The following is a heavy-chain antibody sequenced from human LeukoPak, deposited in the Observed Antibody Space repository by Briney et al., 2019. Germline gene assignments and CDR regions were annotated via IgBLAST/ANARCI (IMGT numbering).Heavy chain of an antibody. Sequence: ASVKVSCKASGYTFTNYDINWVRQATGQGLEWMGWMNPNSGNTGYAQKFQGRVTMTKNTSTSTAYVELSSLRSEDTAVYYCARRRIVGAGRRFDPWGQGTLVTVSS. CDR2: MNPNSGNT. V-gene: IGHV1-8*01. D-gene: IGHD1-26*01. CDR3: ARRRIVGAGRRFDP. CDR1: GYTFTNYD. J-gene: IGHJ5*02.